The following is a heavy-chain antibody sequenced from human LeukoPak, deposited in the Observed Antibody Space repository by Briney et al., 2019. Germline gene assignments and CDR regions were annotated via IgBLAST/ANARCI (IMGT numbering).Heavy chain of an antibody. CDR3: ARTSSGYGRDYFDY. CDR1: GFTFSSYG. D-gene: IGHD5-12*01. Sequence: GGSLRLSCAASGFTFSSYGMHWVRQAPGKGLEWVAVIWYDGSNKYYADSVKGRFTISRDNSKNTLYLQMNSLRAEDTAVYYCARTSSGYGRDYFDYWGQGTLVTVSS. CDR2: IWYDGSNK. V-gene: IGHV3-33*01. J-gene: IGHJ4*02.